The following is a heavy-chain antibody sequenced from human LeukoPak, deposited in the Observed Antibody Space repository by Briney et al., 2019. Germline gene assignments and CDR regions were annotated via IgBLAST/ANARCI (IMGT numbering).Heavy chain of an antibody. Sequence: GGSLRLSCAASGFTFSSYSMNWVRQAPGKGLEWVSSISSSSSYIYYADSVKGRFTISRDNAKNSLFLQMNSLRVEDAAVHYCARPGITGTMGYGAFDIWGQGTRVTVSS. J-gene: IGHJ3*02. CDR3: ARPGITGTMGYGAFDI. CDR1: GFTFSSYS. V-gene: IGHV3-21*01. D-gene: IGHD1-7*01. CDR2: ISSSSSYI.